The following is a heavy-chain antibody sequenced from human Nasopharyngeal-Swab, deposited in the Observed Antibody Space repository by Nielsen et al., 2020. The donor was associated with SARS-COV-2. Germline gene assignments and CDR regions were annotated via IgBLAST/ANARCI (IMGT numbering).Heavy chain of an antibody. CDR3: ARVRDAYYDFWSGYGMDV. V-gene: IGHV7-4-1*02. D-gene: IGHD3-3*01. CDR2: INTNTGNP. Sequence: WVRQAPGQGLEWMGWINTNTGNPTYAQGFTGRFVFSLDTSVSTACLQISSLKAEDTAVYYCARVRDAYYDFWSGYGMDVWGQGTTVTVSS. J-gene: IGHJ6*02.